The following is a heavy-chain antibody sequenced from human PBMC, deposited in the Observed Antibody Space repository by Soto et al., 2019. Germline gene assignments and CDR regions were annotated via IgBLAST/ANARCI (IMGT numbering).Heavy chain of an antibody. Sequence: PGGSLRRSCAACLFTFSSHSRNWVCQAPRKGLDWVSSISMISSYIYYADSVKGRFTISRDNAKNSLYLQMNSLRAEDTAVYYCASFSGGIAAAGTTYYYYGMDVWGQGTTVTVSS. D-gene: IGHD6-13*01. CDR3: ASFSGGIAAAGTTYYYYGMDV. J-gene: IGHJ6*02. CDR2: ISMISSYI. V-gene: IGHV3-21*01. CDR1: LFTFSSHS.